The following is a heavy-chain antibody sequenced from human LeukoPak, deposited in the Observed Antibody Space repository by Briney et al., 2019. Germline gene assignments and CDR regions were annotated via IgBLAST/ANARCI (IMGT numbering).Heavy chain of an antibody. Sequence: PGGSLRLSCAASGFTFSSYAMTWVRQAPGTGLGWVSAISNSGGSTYYADSVKGRFTISRDNSKNTLYLQMNSLRAEDTAVYYCAKVLQYYYYGMDVWGQGTTVTVSS. CDR3: AKVLQYYYYGMDV. CDR2: ISNSGGST. J-gene: IGHJ6*02. D-gene: IGHD5-24*01. V-gene: IGHV3-23*01. CDR1: GFTFSSYA.